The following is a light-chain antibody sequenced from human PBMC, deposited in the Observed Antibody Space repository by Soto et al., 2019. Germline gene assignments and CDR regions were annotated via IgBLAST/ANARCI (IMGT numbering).Light chain of an antibody. CDR3: QQRNSWPLLT. V-gene: IGKV3-11*01. CDR2: DAS. J-gene: IGKJ4*01. CDR1: QSVSRY. Sequence: EIVLTQSPATLSLSPGKRATLSCRASQSVSRYLAWYQQKPGQAPRLLIYDASNRATGIPARFSGSGSGTDFTLTISSLEPEDFAVYYCQQRNSWPLLTFGGGTKVEIK.